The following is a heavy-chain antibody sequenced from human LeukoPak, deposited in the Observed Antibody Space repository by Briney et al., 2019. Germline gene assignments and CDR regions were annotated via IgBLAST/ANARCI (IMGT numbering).Heavy chain of an antibody. Sequence: SETLSLTCTVSGGSISSSSYYWGWIRQPPGKGLEWIGSIYHSGSTYYNPSLKSRVTISVDTSKNQFSLKLSSVTAADTAVYYCARPGYSYGSNFDYWGQGTLVTVSS. CDR1: GGSISSSSYY. CDR2: IYHSGST. D-gene: IGHD5-18*01. V-gene: IGHV4-39*07. J-gene: IGHJ4*02. CDR3: ARPGYSYGSNFDY.